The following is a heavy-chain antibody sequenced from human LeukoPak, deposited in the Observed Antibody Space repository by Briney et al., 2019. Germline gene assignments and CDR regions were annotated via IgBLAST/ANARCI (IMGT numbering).Heavy chain of an antibody. D-gene: IGHD3-10*01. CDR2: IKSKTDSGTT. J-gene: IGHJ4*02. V-gene: IGHV3-15*01. Sequence: GGSLRLSCAASGFTFSNAWMSWVRQAPGKGLEWVGRIKSKTDSGTTDYAAPVKDRFTISRDDSKNTLYLQMNSLKTEDPAVYYCTTGPLWFGELLHYWGQGTLVTVSS. CDR1: GFTFSNAW. CDR3: TTGPLWFGELLHY.